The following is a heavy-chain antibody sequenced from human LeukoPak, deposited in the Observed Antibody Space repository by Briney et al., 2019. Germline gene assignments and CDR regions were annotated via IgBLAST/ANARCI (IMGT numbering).Heavy chain of an antibody. Sequence: GGSLRLSCAASGFTFSSYAMSWVRQAPGKGLEWVSAISGSGGSTYYADSVKGRFTISRDNSKNTLYLQMNSLRAEDTAVYYCARGVYGNDAFDIWGQGTMVTVSS. CDR1: GFTFSSYA. D-gene: IGHD5/OR15-5a*01. V-gene: IGHV3-23*01. CDR3: ARGVYGNDAFDI. CDR2: ISGSGGST. J-gene: IGHJ3*02.